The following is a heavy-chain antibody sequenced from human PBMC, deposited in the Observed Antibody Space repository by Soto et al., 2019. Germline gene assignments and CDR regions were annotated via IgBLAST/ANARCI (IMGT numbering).Heavy chain of an antibody. D-gene: IGHD3-9*01. Sequence: PGESLKISCKGSGYSFTSYWISWVRQMPGKGLEWMGRIDPSDSYTNYSPSFQGHVTISADKSISTAYLQWSSLKASDTAMYYCARHSRYYDILTGYYPSSGMDVWGQGTTVT. CDR2: IDPSDSYT. V-gene: IGHV5-10-1*01. CDR3: ARHSRYYDILTGYYPSSGMDV. CDR1: GYSFTSYW. J-gene: IGHJ6*02.